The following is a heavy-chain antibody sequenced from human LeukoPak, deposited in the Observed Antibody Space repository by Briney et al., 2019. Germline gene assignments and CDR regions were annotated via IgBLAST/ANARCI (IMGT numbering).Heavy chain of an antibody. J-gene: IGHJ5*02. CDR2: INAGNGNT. CDR3: ARDYCSSTSCYRSIYWFDP. Sequence: ASVKVSCKASGYTFTSYAMHWVRQAPAQRLEWMGWINAGNGNTKYSQKFQGRVTITRDTSASTAYMELSSLRSEDTAVYYCARDYCSSTSCYRSIYWFDPWGQGTLVTVSS. D-gene: IGHD2-2*01. CDR1: GYTFTSYA. V-gene: IGHV1-3*01.